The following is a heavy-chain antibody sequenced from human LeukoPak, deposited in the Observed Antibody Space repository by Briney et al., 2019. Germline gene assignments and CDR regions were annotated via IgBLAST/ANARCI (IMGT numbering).Heavy chain of an antibody. D-gene: IGHD3-22*01. CDR2: ISAYNGNT. Sequence: VASVKVSCKASGYTFTSYGISWVRQAPGQGLEWMRWISAYNGNTNYAQKLQGRVTMTTDTSTSTAYMELRSLRSDDTAVYYCARYLGYSSGYYPLDYWGQGTLFTVPS. J-gene: IGHJ4*02. CDR1: GYTFTSYG. V-gene: IGHV1-18*01. CDR3: ARYLGYSSGYYPLDY.